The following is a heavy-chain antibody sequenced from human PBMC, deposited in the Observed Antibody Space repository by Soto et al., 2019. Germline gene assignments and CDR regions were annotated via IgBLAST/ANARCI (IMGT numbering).Heavy chain of an antibody. Sequence: EVQLLESGGGLVQPGGSLRLSCAASGFTFNTYAMSWVRQAPGKGLEWVSAISGRSGNAYYADSVKGRFTISRDNSMSTLFLQMYSLRAEDAAIYYCARAPAGAVTNPFDYWGQGTLVTVS. D-gene: IGHD4-17*01. CDR2: ISGRSGNA. J-gene: IGHJ4*02. CDR3: ARAPAGAVTNPFDY. V-gene: IGHV3-23*01. CDR1: GFTFNTYA.